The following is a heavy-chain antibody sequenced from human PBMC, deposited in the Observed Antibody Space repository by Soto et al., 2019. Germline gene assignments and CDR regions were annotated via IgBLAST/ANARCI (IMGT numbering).Heavy chain of an antibody. CDR3: ARDMGGYCGGDCPTDY. V-gene: IGHV3-21*01. D-gene: IGHD2-21*02. CDR2: ISSSSSYI. J-gene: IGHJ4*02. CDR1: GFTVKSYS. Sequence: GGSMRLCCAASGFTVKSYSMNWVRQAPGKGLEWVSSISSSSSYIYYADSVKGRFTTSRDNAKNSLYLQMNSLRAEDTAVYYCARDMGGYCGGDCPTDYWGQGTLVTVSS.